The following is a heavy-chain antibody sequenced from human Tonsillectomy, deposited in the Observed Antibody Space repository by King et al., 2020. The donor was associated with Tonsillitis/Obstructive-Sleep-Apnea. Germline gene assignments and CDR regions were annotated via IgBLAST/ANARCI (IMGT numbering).Heavy chain of an antibody. V-gene: IGHV4-59*01. CDR1: GGSISSYY. CDR2: IYYSGST. J-gene: IGHJ5*02. D-gene: IGHD1-1*01. CDR3: ARVGYDNWFDP. Sequence: QLQESGPGLVKPSETLSLTCTVSGGSISSYYWSWIRQPPGKGLEWIGYIYYSGSTNYNPSLKSRVTLSVDTSKNQFSLKLSSVTAADTAVYYCARVGYDNWFDPWGQGTLVTVSS.